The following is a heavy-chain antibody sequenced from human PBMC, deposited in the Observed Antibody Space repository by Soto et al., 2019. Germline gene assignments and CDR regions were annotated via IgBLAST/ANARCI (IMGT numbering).Heavy chain of an antibody. D-gene: IGHD2-8*01. CDR3: ARQVLMVLYRFDP. V-gene: IGHV4-39*01. J-gene: IGHJ5*02. Sequence: PSETLSLTCTVSGGSIGSSSYYWGWIRQPPGKGLEWIGSIYYSGSTYYNPSLKSRVTISVDTSKNQFSLKLSSVTAADTAVYYCARQVLMVLYRFDPWGQGTLVTVSS. CDR1: GGSIGSSSYY. CDR2: IYYSGST.